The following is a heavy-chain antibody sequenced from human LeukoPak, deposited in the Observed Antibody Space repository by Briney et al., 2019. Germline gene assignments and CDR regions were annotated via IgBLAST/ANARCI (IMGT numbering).Heavy chain of an antibody. D-gene: IGHD3-3*01. CDR1: GFTFSDFY. CDR2: ISGSSTYT. V-gene: IGHV3-11*03. Sequence: GGSLRLSCAASGFTFSDFYMSWIRQAPGKGPEWVSFISGSSTYTNYADFVKGRFTISRDNAKKSLFLQMNSLRAEDTAVYYCARSITIEDAFDIWGQGTMVTVSS. J-gene: IGHJ3*02. CDR3: ARSITIEDAFDI.